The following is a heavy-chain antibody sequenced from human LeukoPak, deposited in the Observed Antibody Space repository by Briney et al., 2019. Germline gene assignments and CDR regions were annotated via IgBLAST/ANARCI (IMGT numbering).Heavy chain of an antibody. V-gene: IGHV4-39*07. CDR2: IYYSGST. J-gene: IGHJ5*02. D-gene: IGHD3-10*01. Sequence: WARQPPGKGLEWIGSIYYSGSTYYNPSLKSRVTISVDTSKNQFSLKLSSVTAADTAVYYCARDKVRGVIGSNWFDPWGQGTLVTVSS. CDR3: ARDKVRGVIGSNWFDP.